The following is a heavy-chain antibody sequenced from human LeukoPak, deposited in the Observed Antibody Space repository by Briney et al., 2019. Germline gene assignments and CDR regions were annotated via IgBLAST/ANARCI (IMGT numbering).Heavy chain of an antibody. CDR2: INHSGST. Sequence: SETLSLTCAVYGGSFSGYYWSRIRQPPGKGLEWIGEINHSGSTNYNPSLKSRVTISVDTSKNQFSLKLSSVTAADTAVYYCARSGYSSGWYILYYWGQGTLVTVSS. CDR1: GGSFSGYY. CDR3: ARSGYSSGWYILYY. V-gene: IGHV4-34*01. J-gene: IGHJ4*02. D-gene: IGHD6-19*01.